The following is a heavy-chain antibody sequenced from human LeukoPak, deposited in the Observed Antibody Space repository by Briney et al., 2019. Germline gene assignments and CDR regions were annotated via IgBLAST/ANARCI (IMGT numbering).Heavy chain of an antibody. Sequence: XVKVSCKASGGTFSSYAISWVRQAPGQGLEWMGGIIPIFGTANYAQKFQGRVTITADKSTSTAYMELSSLRSEDTAVYYCARDRYGSGSRYYYYYMDVWGKGTTVTVSS. CDR3: ARDRYGSGSRYYYYYMDV. CDR1: GGTFSSYA. J-gene: IGHJ6*03. CDR2: IIPIFGTA. D-gene: IGHD3-10*01. V-gene: IGHV1-69*06.